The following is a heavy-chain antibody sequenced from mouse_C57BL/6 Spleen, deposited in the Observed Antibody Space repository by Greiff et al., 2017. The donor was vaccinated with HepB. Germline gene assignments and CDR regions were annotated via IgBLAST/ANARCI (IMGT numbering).Heavy chain of an antibody. CDR1: GFSFNTYA. CDR2: IRSKSNNYAT. J-gene: IGHJ4*01. V-gene: IGHV10-1*01. Sequence: EVQVVESGGGLVQPKGSLKLSCAASGFSFNTYAMNWVRQAPGKGLEWVARIRSKSNNYATYYADSVKDRFTISRDDSESMLYLQMNNLKTEDTAMYYCVRHKSNYAMDYWGQGTSVTVSS. D-gene: IGHD1-3*01. CDR3: VRHKSNYAMDY.